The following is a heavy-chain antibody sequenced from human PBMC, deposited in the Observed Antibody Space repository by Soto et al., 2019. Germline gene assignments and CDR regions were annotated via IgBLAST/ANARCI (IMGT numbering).Heavy chain of an antibody. Sequence: QVQLQESGPGLVKPSGTLSLTCAVSGGSISSSNWWSWVRQPPGKGLEWIGEIYHSGSTHYNPSLKSRVTISVDKSKNQFSLKLSSVTAADTAVYYCARGGGGYSYDRYYSYGMDVWGQGTTVTVSS. J-gene: IGHJ6*02. CDR1: GGSISSSNW. V-gene: IGHV4-4*02. CDR2: IYHSGST. D-gene: IGHD5-18*01. CDR3: ARGGGGYSYDRYYSYGMDV.